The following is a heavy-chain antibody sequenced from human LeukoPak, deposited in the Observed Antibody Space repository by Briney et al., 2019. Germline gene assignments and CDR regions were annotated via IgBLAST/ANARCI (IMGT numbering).Heavy chain of an antibody. J-gene: IGHJ4*02. D-gene: IGHD2-15*01. Sequence: GGSLSCSCAASGFTFSSYSMNWVRQAPGKGLEWVSSLSSSSSYIYYADSVKGRFTISRDNAKNSLYLQMNSLRAEDTAVYYCARRYCSGGSCYSDYWGQGTLVTVSS. CDR3: ARRYCSGGSCYSDY. CDR2: LSSSSSYI. CDR1: GFTFSSYS. V-gene: IGHV3-21*01.